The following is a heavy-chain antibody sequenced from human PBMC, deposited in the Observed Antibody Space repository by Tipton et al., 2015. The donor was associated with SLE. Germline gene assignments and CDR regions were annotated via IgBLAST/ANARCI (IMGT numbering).Heavy chain of an antibody. CDR1: GFNFSQYD. CDR3: AKENRYWYRGMDV. Sequence: GSLRLSCVGSGFNFSQYDIQWVRQAPGKGLEWVAFIRFDGRKRDYEDSLEGRFTISRDNSKNTVYLQMSSLRPEDRGIYFCAKENRYWYRGMDVWGQGTTVDVSS. V-gene: IGHV3-30*02. CDR2: IRFDGRKR. D-gene: IGHD2-8*02. J-gene: IGHJ6*02.